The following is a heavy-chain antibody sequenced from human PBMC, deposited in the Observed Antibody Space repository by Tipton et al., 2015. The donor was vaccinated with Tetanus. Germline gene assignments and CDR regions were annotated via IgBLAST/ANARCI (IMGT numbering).Heavy chain of an antibody. CDR3: ARDLVAVAGTGIYYWSGMDV. V-gene: IGHV4-4*07. CDR2: IYTSGST. Sequence: LRLSCTVSGGSISSYYWSWIRQPAGKGLEWIGRIYTSGSTNYNPSLKSRVTMSVDTSKNQFSLKLSSVTAADTAVYYCARDLVAVAGTGIYYWSGMDVWGQGTTVTVSS. CDR1: GGSISSYY. D-gene: IGHD6-19*01. J-gene: IGHJ6*02.